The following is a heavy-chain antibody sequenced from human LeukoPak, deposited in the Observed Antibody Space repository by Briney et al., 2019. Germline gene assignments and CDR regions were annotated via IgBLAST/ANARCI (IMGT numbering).Heavy chain of an antibody. CDR1: GGSISSSSYY. CDR3: ARHRTMVRGTVDY. D-gene: IGHD3-10*01. CDR2: IYYSGST. J-gene: IGHJ4*02. V-gene: IGHV4-39*01. Sequence: SETLSLTCTVSGGSISSSSYYWGWIRQPPGKGLEWIGSIYYSGSTYYNPSLKSRVTISVDTSKNQFSLKLSSVTAADTAVYYCARHRTMVRGTVDYWGQGTLVTVSS.